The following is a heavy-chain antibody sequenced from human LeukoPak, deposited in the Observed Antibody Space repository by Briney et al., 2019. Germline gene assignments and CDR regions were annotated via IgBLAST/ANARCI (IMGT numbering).Heavy chain of an antibody. CDR3: AREQYLAYDVFGF. Sequence: SETLSLNCAVYGGSFSAYYWSWVRQPPGKGLEWIGEINHSGSTNYNPSLKSRVTMSVDTSKNQFSLKLSSVTAADTAVYYCAREQYLAYDVFGFWGQGTMVTVSS. V-gene: IGHV4-34*01. CDR2: INHSGST. J-gene: IGHJ3*01. CDR1: GGSFSAYY. D-gene: IGHD6-13*01.